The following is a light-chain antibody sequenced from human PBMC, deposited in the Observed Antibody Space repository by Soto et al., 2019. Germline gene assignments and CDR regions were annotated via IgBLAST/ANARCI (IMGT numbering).Light chain of an antibody. CDR1: SSNIGAGYD. J-gene: IGLJ1*01. CDR2: GNS. Sequence: QSVLTQPPSVSGAPGQRVTISCTGSSSNIGAGYDVHWYQQLPGTAPKLLIYGNSNRPSGVPDRFSGSKSGTSASLAITGLQAEDEADYYRQSYDSSLYVFGTGTKVTVL. V-gene: IGLV1-40*01. CDR3: QSYDSSLYV.